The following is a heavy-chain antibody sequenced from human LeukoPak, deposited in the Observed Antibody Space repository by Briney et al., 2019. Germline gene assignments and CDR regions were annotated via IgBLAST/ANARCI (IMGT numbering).Heavy chain of an antibody. J-gene: IGHJ4*02. V-gene: IGHV3-23*01. CDR1: GFTFHIYA. D-gene: IGHD3-10*01. Sequence: PGGSLRLSCAASGFTFHIYAMNWVRQAPGKGLEWVSAINGGGYGTYYADSVRGRFTIYRDNSKNTLYLQMNSLRAEDTAVYYCARESSSGSYYGIDYWGQGTLVTVSS. CDR2: INGGGYGT. CDR3: ARESSSGSYYGIDY.